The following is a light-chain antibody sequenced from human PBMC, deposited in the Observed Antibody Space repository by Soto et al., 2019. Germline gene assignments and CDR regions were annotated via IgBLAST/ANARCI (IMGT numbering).Light chain of an antibody. CDR2: EVT. CDR1: NSDVGGYNF. CDR3: AAWDDSLSGVM. Sequence: QSALTQPASVSGSPGQSITVSCTGINSDVGGYNFVSWYQQHPGKAPKLIIYEVTQRPSGVPDRFSGSKSGTSASLAISGLRSEDEADYYCAAWDDSLSGVMFGGGTKLTVL. V-gene: IGLV2-14*01. J-gene: IGLJ3*02.